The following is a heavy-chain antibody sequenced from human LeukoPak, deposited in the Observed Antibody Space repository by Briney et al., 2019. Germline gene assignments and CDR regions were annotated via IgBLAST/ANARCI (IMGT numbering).Heavy chain of an antibody. J-gene: IGHJ4*02. CDR3: ARDKGGSYILDY. Sequence: PGGSLRLSCAASGFTFSSYEMNWVRQAPGKGLEWVSYISSSGSTIYYADSVKGRFTISRDNAKNSLYLQMNSLIAEDTAVYYCARDKGGSYILDYWGQGTLVTVSS. D-gene: IGHD1-26*01. V-gene: IGHV3-48*03. CDR2: ISSSGSTI. CDR1: GFTFSSYE.